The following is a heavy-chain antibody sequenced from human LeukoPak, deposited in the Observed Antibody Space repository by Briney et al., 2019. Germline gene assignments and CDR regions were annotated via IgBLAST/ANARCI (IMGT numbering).Heavy chain of an antibody. D-gene: IGHD6-6*01. CDR3: AGSIAARLDY. CDR2: IYYSGST. Sequence: SETLSLTCTVSGGSISSSSYYWGWIRQPPGKGLEWIGSIYYSGSTYYNPSLKSRVTISVATSKNQFSLKLSSVTAADTAVYYCAGSIAARLDYWGQGTLVTVSS. J-gene: IGHJ4*02. CDR1: GGSISSSSYY. V-gene: IGHV4-39*01.